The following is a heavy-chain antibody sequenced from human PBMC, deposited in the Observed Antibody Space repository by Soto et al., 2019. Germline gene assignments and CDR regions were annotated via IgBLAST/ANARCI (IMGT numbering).Heavy chain of an antibody. Sequence: EVQLLESGGGLVQPGGSLRLSCAASRFTFSSYAMNWVRQAPGKGLVWVSVISGSGGSTYYADSVKGRFTISRDNSKNTLYLQMNSLRAEDTAVYYCARRSSGWYFDYWGQGTLVTVSS. CDR1: RFTFSSYA. D-gene: IGHD6-19*01. CDR2: ISGSGGST. CDR3: ARRSSGWYFDY. J-gene: IGHJ4*02. V-gene: IGHV3-23*01.